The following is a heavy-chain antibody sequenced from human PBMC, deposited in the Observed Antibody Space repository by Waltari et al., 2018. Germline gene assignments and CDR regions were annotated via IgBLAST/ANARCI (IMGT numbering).Heavy chain of an antibody. CDR1: GGSISSSSYY. D-gene: IGHD2-2*02. CDR3: ARHNPIVVVPAAIGWFDP. Sequence: QLQLQESGPGLMKPSETLSLTCTVSGGSISSSSYYWGWIRQPPGKGLEWIGSIYYSGSTYYNPSLKSRVTISVDTSKNQFSLKLSSVTAADTAVYYCARHNPIVVVPAAIGWFDPWGQGTLVTVSS. J-gene: IGHJ5*02. V-gene: IGHV4-39*01. CDR2: IYYSGST.